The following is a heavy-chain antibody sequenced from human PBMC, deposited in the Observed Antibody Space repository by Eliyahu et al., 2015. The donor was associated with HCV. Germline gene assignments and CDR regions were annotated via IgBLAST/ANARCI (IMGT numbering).Heavy chain of an antibody. D-gene: IGHD3-16*02. CDR1: GGTFSSYA. CDR2: IIPIFGTA. J-gene: IGHJ6*02. CDR3: ARRGEYSGYDSLYDYVWGSYRYFYGMDV. V-gene: IGHV1-69*01. Sequence: QVQLVQSGAEVKKPGSSVKVSCKASGGTFSSYAISWVRQAPGXGLEWMGGIIPIFGTANYAQKFQGRVTITADESTSTAYMELSSLRSEDTAVYYCARRGEYSGYDSLYDYVWGSYRYFYGMDVWGQGTTVTVSS.